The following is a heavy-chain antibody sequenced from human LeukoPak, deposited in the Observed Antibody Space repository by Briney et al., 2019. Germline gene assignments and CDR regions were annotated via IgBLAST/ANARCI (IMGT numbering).Heavy chain of an antibody. J-gene: IGHJ4*02. D-gene: IGHD3-22*01. Sequence: SVKVSCKASGGTFSSYAISWVRQAPGQGLEWMGGIIPIFGTANYAQRFQGRVTITADESTSTAYMELSSLRSEDTAVYYCARAFLNYYDSSGYYSDYWGQGTLVTVSS. CDR1: GGTFSSYA. V-gene: IGHV1-69*01. CDR2: IIPIFGTA. CDR3: ARAFLNYYDSSGYYSDY.